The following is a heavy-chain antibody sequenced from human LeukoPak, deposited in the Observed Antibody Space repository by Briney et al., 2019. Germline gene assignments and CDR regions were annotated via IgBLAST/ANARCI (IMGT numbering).Heavy chain of an antibody. V-gene: IGHV4-34*01. CDR2: INHSGST. J-gene: IGHJ4*02. Sequence: SETLSLTCAVSGGSFSGYYWSWIRQPPGKGLEWIGEINHSGSTNYNPSLKSRVTISVDTSKNQFSLKLSSVTAADTAVYYCARFPGADFDYWGQGTLVTVSS. CDR1: GGSFSGYY. CDR3: ARFPGADFDY.